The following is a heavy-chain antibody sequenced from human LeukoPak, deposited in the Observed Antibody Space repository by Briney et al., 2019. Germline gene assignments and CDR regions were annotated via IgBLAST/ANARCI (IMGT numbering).Heavy chain of an antibody. CDR1: GFIFTRYV. CDR3: AKDYYDSSGYYLCPFDY. V-gene: IGHV3-23*01. CDR2: ISGSGLST. D-gene: IGHD3-22*01. J-gene: IGHJ4*02. Sequence: GGSLRLSCGASGFIFTRYVMNWVRQSPGKGLEWVSGISGSGLSTFYADSVKGRFTISRDNSKNTLYLQMNSLRAEDTAVYYCAKDYYDSSGYYLCPFDYWGQGTLVTVSS.